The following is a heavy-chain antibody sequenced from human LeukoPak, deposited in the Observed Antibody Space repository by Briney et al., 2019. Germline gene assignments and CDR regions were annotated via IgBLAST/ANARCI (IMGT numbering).Heavy chain of an antibody. V-gene: IGHV1-8*02. CDR1: GYTFTGYY. CDR2: INPNSGNT. D-gene: IGHD6-13*01. Sequence: ASVKVSCKASGYTFTGYYMHRVRQAPGQGLEWMGWINPNSGNTGYAQKFQGRVTMTRNTSISTAYMELSSLRSEDTAVYYCARVSGRRIAAAVSYWGQGTLVTVSS. J-gene: IGHJ4*02. CDR3: ARVSGRRIAAAVSY.